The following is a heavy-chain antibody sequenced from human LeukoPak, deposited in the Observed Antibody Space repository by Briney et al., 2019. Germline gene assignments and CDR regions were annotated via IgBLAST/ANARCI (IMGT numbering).Heavy chain of an antibody. CDR3: AKDRARGTSSSYSHY. V-gene: IGHV3-48*04. J-gene: IGHJ4*02. CDR1: GFTVSSNY. CDR2: ISSSSSTI. D-gene: IGHD6-19*01. Sequence: GGSLRLSCAASGFTVSSNYMSWVRQAPGKGLEWVSYISSSSSTIYYADSVKGRFTISRDNAKNSLYLQMNSLRAEDTAVYYCAKDRARGTSSSYSHYWGQGTLVTVSS.